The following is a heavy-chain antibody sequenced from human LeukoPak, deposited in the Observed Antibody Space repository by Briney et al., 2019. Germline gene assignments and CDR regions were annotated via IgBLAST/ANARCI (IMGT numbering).Heavy chain of an antibody. Sequence: ASVKVSCKASNYNFDNYAITWVRQAPGQGLEYMGWISGQNGATKYVERFQGRFTMTTDTSTSTAYMELRSLTSDDTAVYFCARDWEGELTYWGQGTLVTVSS. D-gene: IGHD1-26*01. V-gene: IGHV1-18*01. CDR3: ARDWEGELTY. J-gene: IGHJ4*02. CDR1: NYNFDNYA. CDR2: ISGQNGAT.